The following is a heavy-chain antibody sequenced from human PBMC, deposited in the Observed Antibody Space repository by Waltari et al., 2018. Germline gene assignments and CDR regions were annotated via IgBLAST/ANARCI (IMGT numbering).Heavy chain of an antibody. J-gene: IGHJ4*02. Sequence: EVQLVESGGGLVQPGGSLRLTCEASGITVSNSYMRWVRQAPGMGLEWVSVIYSDGNTYYADSVKGRFTISRDSSKNTLFLQMNSLRVEDTAVYYCARDGYIGRAGYWGQGALVTVSS. CDR3: ARDGYIGRAGY. CDR1: GITVSNSY. V-gene: IGHV3-66*01. CDR2: IYSDGNT. D-gene: IGHD5-12*01.